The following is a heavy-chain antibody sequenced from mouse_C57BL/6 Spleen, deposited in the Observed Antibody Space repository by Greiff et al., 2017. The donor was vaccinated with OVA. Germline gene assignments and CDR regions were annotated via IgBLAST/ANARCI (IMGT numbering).Heavy chain of an antibody. Sequence: VQLQQPGAELVKPGASVKLSCKASGYTFTSYWMQWVKQRPGQGLEWIGEIDPSDSDTNYNQKFKGKATLTVDTSSSTAYMQLRSLTSEDSAVYYCARGTRGFDYWGQGTTLTVSS. CDR2: IDPSDSDT. V-gene: IGHV1-50*01. J-gene: IGHJ2*01. CDR1: GYTFTSYW. CDR3: ARGTRGFDY. D-gene: IGHD3-3*01.